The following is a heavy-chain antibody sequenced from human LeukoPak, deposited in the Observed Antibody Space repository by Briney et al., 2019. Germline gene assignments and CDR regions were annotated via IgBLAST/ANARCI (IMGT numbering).Heavy chain of an antibody. CDR1: GFTFSNYW. J-gene: IGHJ4*02. CDR3: ARAIYRYYFGY. D-gene: IGHD3-9*01. Sequence: PGGSLRLSCVASGFTFSNYWMSWVRQAPGKGLEWVANIKQDGSEKYYVDSVKGRFTISRDNAKNSLYLQMNSLRAEDTAVYYCARAIYRYYFGYWGQGTLVTVSS. CDR2: IKQDGSEK. V-gene: IGHV3-7*01.